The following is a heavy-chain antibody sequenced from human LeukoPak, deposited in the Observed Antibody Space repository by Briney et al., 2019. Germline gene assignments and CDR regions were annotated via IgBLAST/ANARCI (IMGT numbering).Heavy chain of an antibody. J-gene: IGHJ4*02. CDR1: GFRFSDYW. V-gene: IGHV3-7*01. CDR3: ARGGDPGSIDY. Sequence: GGSLRLSCEVSGFRFSDYWMGWVSQAPGRGLEWQANINEDGREYYYVDSVKGRITISRHNAKNSLYLQMTSLRADDTAVYYCARGGDPGSIDYWGQGTLVTASS. D-gene: IGHD3-10*01. CDR2: INEDGREY.